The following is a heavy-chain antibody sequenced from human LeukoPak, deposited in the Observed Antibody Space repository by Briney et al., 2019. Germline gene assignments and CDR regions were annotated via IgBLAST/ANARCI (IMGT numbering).Heavy chain of an antibody. J-gene: IGHJ4*02. CDR1: GDSISSSNYY. V-gene: IGHV4-39*07. D-gene: IGHD2-2*02. CDR2: INHSGST. CDR3: ARDPNCSSTSCYSLDY. Sequence: PSETLSLTCTVSGDSISSSNYYWGWIRQPPGKGLEWIGEINHSGSTNYNPSLKSRVTISVDTSKNQFSLKLSSVTAADTAVYYCARDPNCSSTSCYSLDYWGQGTLVTVSS.